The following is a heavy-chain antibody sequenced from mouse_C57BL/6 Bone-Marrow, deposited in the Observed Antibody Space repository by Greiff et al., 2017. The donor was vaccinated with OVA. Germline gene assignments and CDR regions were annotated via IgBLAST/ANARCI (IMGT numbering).Heavy chain of an antibody. J-gene: IGHJ4*01. D-gene: IGHD2-1*01. V-gene: IGHV1-62-2*01. Sequence: VQRVESGAELVKPGASVKMSCKASGYTFTEYTIHWVKQRSGQGLEWIGWFYPGSGSIKYNEKFKDKATLTADKSSSTVYMELSRLTSEDSAVYFCARHEDLLWGDYYAMDYWGQGTSVTVSS. CDR1: GYTFTEYT. CDR2: FYPGSGSI. CDR3: ARHEDLLWGDYYAMDY.